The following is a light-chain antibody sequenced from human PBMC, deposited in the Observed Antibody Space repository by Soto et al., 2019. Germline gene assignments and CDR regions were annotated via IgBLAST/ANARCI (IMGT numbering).Light chain of an antibody. V-gene: IGLV2-8*01. J-gene: IGLJ2*01. CDR3: SSYAASNSLGV. CDR1: SSDVGGYNY. Sequence: QSALTQPPSASGSPGQSVTISCIGTSSDVGGYNYVSWYQQHPGKAPKLMIYEVSTRPSGVPDRFAGSKSGNTASLTVSGIQAEDEADYYCSSYAASNSLGVFGGGTKVTVL. CDR2: EVS.